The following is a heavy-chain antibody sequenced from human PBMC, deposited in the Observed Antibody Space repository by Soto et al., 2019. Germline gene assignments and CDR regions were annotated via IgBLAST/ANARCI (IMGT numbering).Heavy chain of an antibody. CDR1: GYSFSDYF. CDR3: ARIKWGLNYYNGMDV. J-gene: IGHJ6*02. CDR2: INPKTAAT. Sequence: QVQLVQSGAEVKKSGASVKVSCKPSGYSFSDYFIQWVRQAPGQGLEWVAWINPKTAATNYAKKFQGRVSVTWDTSSTTAYMELTSRRPDDTAVYYCARIKWGLNYYNGMDVWGQGTTVIGS. D-gene: IGHD1-26*01. V-gene: IGHV1-2*02.